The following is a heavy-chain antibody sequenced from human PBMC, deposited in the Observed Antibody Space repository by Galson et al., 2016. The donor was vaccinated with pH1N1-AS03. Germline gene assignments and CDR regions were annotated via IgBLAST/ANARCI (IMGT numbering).Heavy chain of an antibody. J-gene: IGHJ6*03. CDR2: ITGMFGTV. V-gene: IGHV1-69*05. Sequence: SVKVSCKASGGGFSSYAVSWVRQVPGQGLEWMGGITGMFGTVTYAQKFQGRLTITTDEPTSTAYMELSSLRSEDTAVYYCARGSYYYYSYLDVWGRGTTVIVSS. CDR3: ARGSYYYYSYLDV. CDR1: GGGFSSYA.